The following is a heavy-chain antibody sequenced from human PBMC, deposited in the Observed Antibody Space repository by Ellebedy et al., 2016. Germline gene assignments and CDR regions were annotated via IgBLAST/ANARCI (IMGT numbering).Heavy chain of an antibody. Sequence: SETLSLTCTVSGASTSSHYWNWIRRPPGKGLEWIGYGHYSGATQYNPSLKSRVTVTVDTSKNHFSLRLTSVTAADTAVYYCAKWNGGWYAFDVWGQGTMVTVSS. J-gene: IGHJ3*01. CDR1: GASTSSHY. CDR2: GHYSGAT. V-gene: IGHV4-59*11. D-gene: IGHD6-19*01. CDR3: AKWNGGWYAFDV.